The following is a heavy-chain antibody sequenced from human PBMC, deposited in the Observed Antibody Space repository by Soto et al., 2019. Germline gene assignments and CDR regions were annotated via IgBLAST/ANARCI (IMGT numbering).Heavy chain of an antibody. D-gene: IGHD2-2*01. Sequence: GASVKVSCKASGYTFTGYYMHWVRQAPGQGLEWMGWINPNSGGTNYAQKFQGWVTMTRDTSISTAYMELSRLRSDDTAVYYCARELGYCSNTSCYGMDVWGQGTTVTVSS. CDR3: ARELGYCSNTSCYGMDV. CDR1: GYTFTGYY. V-gene: IGHV1-2*04. CDR2: INPNSGGT. J-gene: IGHJ6*02.